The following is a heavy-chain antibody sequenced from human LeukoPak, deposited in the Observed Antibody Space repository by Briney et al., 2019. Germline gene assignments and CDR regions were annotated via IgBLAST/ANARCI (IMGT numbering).Heavy chain of an antibody. D-gene: IGHD6-19*01. V-gene: IGHV4-39*07. CDR2: IYYSGIT. CDR1: GGSISSISYY. Sequence: SETLSLTCTVSGGSISSISYYWGWIRQPPGKGLEWIGSIYYSGITYYNPSLKSRVTISVDTSKNQFSLNLTSVTAADTAVYYCARTGLAVAGDIDYWGQGTLVTVSS. J-gene: IGHJ4*02. CDR3: ARTGLAVAGDIDY.